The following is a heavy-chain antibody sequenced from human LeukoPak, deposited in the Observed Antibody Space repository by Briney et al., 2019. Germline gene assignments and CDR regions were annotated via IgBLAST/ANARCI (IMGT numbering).Heavy chain of an antibody. CDR1: GGSISSYY. V-gene: IGHV4-59*01. CDR2: IYYSGST. CDR3: AGAGGSGYFRSRDGFDY. Sequence: SETLSLTCTVSGGSISSYYWSWIRQPPGKGLEWIGYIYYSGSTDYNLSLKSRVTISVDTSKNQFSLKLSSVTAAGTAVYYCAGAGGSGYFRSRDGFDYWGQGTLVTVSS. D-gene: IGHD3-22*01. J-gene: IGHJ4*02.